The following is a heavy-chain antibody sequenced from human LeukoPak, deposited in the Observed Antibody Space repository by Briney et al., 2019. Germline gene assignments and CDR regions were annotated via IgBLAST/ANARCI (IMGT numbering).Heavy chain of an antibody. CDR2: IYYSGST. CDR3: ARQEGVATTFDY. J-gene: IGHJ4*02. D-gene: IGHD5-12*01. V-gene: IGHV4-59*01. Sequence: PSETLSLTCTVSGGSISSYYWSWIRQPPGKGLEWIGYIYYSGSTNYNPSLKSRVTISVDTSKNQFSLKLSSVTAADTAVYYCARQEGVATTFDYRGQGTLVTVSS. CDR1: GGSISSYY.